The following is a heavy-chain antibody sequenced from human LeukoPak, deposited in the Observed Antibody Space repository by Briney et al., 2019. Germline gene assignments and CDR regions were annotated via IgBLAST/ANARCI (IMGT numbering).Heavy chain of an antibody. CDR1: GGSISSSY. J-gene: IGHJ6*03. CDR3: ARDRQQLVPWYYYYMDV. D-gene: IGHD6-13*01. Sequence: PSETLSLTCTVSGGSISSSYRGWIRQPAGKGLEWIGRIYTSGSTNYNPSLKSRVTMSVDTSKNQFSLKRSSVTAADTAVYYCARDRQQLVPWYYYYMDVWGKGTTVTVSS. V-gene: IGHV4-4*07. CDR2: IYTSGST.